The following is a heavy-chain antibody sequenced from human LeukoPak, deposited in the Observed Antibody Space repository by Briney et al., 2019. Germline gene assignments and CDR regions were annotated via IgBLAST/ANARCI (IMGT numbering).Heavy chain of an antibody. D-gene: IGHD1-26*01. Sequence: SETLSLTCTVAGGSISSDYGSWVRQPPGKGLEWIGYIYYSGSTNYNPSLKSRVTISVDTSKNQFSLKLSSVTAADTAVYYCASYGGSYGTFDYWGQGTLVTVSS. CDR2: IYYSGST. CDR3: ASYGGSYGTFDY. CDR1: GGSISSDY. V-gene: IGHV4-59*01. J-gene: IGHJ4*02.